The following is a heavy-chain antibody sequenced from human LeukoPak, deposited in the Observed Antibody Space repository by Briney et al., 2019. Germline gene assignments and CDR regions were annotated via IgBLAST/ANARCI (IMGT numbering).Heavy chain of an antibody. CDR3: ARSRGSGPTLDY. D-gene: IGHD6-19*01. CDR2: IYYSGST. Sequence: SETLSLTCTVSGGSISSYYWSWIRQPPGKGLEWIGYIYYSGSTNYNPSLKSRVTISVDTSKNQFSLKLSSVTAADTAVYYCARSRGSGPTLDYWGQGNLVTVSA. J-gene: IGHJ4*02. V-gene: IGHV4-59*01. CDR1: GGSISSYY.